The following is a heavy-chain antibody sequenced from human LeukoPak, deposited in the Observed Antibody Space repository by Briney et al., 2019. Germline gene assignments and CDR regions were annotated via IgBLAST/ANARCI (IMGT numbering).Heavy chain of an antibody. CDR1: GFPFSSYW. V-gene: IGHV3-74*01. Sequence: PGGSLRLSCAASGFPFSSYWMHWVRQAPGKGLVWVSRINSDGSSTTYADSVKGRFTISRDNAKNTLYLQMNSLRAEDTAVYYCAKVLGGLWPGIDYWGQGTVVTVSS. J-gene: IGHJ4*02. D-gene: IGHD2-15*01. CDR3: AKVLGGLWPGIDY. CDR2: INSDGSST.